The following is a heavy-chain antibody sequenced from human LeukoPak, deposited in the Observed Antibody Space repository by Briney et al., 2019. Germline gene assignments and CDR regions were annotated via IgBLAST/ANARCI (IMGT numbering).Heavy chain of an antibody. J-gene: IGHJ5*02. D-gene: IGHD5-18*01. CDR2: IGTAGDT. V-gene: IGHV3-13*01. CDR3: ARGGYSYTFDP. CDR1: GFTFSSYD. Sequence: GGSLRLSCAVSGFTFSSYDMHWVRQATGKGLEWVSAIGTAGDTYYPGSVKGRFTISRENAKNSLYLQMNSLRAEDTAVYYCARGGYSYTFDPWGQGTLVTVSS.